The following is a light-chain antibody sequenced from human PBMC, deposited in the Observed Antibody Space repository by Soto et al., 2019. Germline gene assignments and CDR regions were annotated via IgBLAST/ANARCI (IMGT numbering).Light chain of an antibody. Sequence: QSVLTQPSSVSASPGQSISISCTGTSDDIGAYDYVSWYQQHPGKAPKLILYAVSNRPSGVSTRFSGSKSGNTASLTISGVQADDEADYYCFSYAGSYTFYVFGTGTKVTVL. CDR2: AVS. CDR3: FSYAGSYTFYV. J-gene: IGLJ1*01. V-gene: IGLV2-14*01. CDR1: SDDIGAYDY.